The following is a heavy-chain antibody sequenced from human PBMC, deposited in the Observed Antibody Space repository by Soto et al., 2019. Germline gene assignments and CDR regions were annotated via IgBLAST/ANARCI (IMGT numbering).Heavy chain of an antibody. Sequence: EVQLLESGGGLVQPGGSLRLSCAASGFTFSSYAMSWVRQAPGKGLEWVSAISGSGGSTYYADSVKGRFTISRDNSKNTLYRQMISLRVEDTAVYYCAKDEAWYSSSSVPYGMDVWGQGTTVTVSS. D-gene: IGHD6-6*01. J-gene: IGHJ6*02. CDR2: ISGSGGST. V-gene: IGHV3-23*01. CDR1: GFTFSSYA. CDR3: AKDEAWYSSSSVPYGMDV.